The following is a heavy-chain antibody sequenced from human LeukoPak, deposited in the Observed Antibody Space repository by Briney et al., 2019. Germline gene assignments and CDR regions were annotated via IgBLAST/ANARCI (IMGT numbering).Heavy chain of an antibody. CDR3: ARLATGHCSGGSCGESYYYYYMDV. J-gene: IGHJ6*03. CDR2: IYYSGNT. V-gene: IGHV4-39*01. D-gene: IGHD2-15*01. Sequence: TSETLSLTCTVSGGSISSNSYYWSWIRQPPGKGLEWIGSIYYSGNTYYNPSLKSRVTISVDTSKNQFSLKLSSVTAADTAVYYCARLATGHCSGGSCGESYYYYYMDVWGKGTTVTVSS. CDR1: GGSISSNSYY.